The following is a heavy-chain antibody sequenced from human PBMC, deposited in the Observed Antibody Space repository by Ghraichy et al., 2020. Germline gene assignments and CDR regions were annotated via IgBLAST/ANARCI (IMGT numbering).Heavy chain of an antibody. J-gene: IGHJ5*02. D-gene: IGHD5-24*01. CDR1: GASIISTNYY. CDR3: ARRGRWLQDAGWFDP. Sequence: SETLSLTCTVSGASIISTNYYWVCIRQPPGQGLVWIGSIYYSGSTYYNPSLKSRVTISVDTSKNQFSLKLSSVTAADTAVYYCARRGRWLQDAGWFDPWGQGTLVTVSS. V-gene: IGHV4-39*01. CDR2: IYYSGST.